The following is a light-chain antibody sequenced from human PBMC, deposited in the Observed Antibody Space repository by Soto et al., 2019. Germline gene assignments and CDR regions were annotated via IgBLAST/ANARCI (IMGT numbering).Light chain of an antibody. J-gene: IGKJ5*01. CDR1: QSIXSY. Sequence: IGLTQCASTLSLSLGERVTLACRASQSIXSYLAWYEQKPGQATRILIXYASNRATGILARFSGSGSGRDFTLTISSLEPEDVAVSYCRQRSNWPTSTFGQGTRLEIK. CDR3: RQRSNWPTST. CDR2: YAS. V-gene: IGKV3-11*02.